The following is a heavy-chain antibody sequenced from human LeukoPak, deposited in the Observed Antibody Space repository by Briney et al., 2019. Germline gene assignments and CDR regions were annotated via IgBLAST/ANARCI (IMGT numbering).Heavy chain of an antibody. CDR3: ARTPYDFWSASYSYYFDY. V-gene: IGHV3-48*01. J-gene: IGHJ4*02. CDR2: ISSSTTTI. D-gene: IGHD3-3*01. CDR1: GFSFSSYS. Sequence: GGSLRLSCAASGFSFSSYSMNWVRQAPGKGLEWVSYISSSTTTIYYADSVKGRFTISRDNAKSSLYLQMNSLRAEDTAVFYCARTPYDFWSASYSYYFDYWGQGTLVTVSS.